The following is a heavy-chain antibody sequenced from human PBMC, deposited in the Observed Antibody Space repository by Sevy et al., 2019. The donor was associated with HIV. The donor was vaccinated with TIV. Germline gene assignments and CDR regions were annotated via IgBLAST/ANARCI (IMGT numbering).Heavy chain of an antibody. D-gene: IGHD6-13*01. CDR2: ISYDGSNK. J-gene: IGHJ5*02. CDR3: ARDHNSSSSSNWFDP. CDR1: GFTFSSYA. V-gene: IGHV3-30-3*01. Sequence: GGSLRLSCAASGFTFSSYAMHWVRQAPGKGLEWVAVISYDGSNKYYADSVKGQFTISRDNSKNTLYLQMNSLRAEDTAVYYCARDHNSSSSSNWFDPWGQGTLVTVSS.